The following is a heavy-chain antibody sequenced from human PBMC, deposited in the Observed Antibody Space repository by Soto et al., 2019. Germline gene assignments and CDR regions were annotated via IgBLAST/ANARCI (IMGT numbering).Heavy chain of an antibody. J-gene: IGHJ4*02. CDR3: ANWVGAGYRHYYFDY. D-gene: IGHD1-26*01. V-gene: IGHV3-23*01. CDR2: ISGSGGST. Sequence: EVQLLESGGGLVQPGGSLRLSCAASGFTFSSYAMSWVRQAPGKGLEWVSAISGSGGSTYYADSVKGRFTISRDNSKNTLYLQMNRLRAEDTSVYYCANWVGAGYRHYYFDYWGQGTLVTVSS. CDR1: GFTFSSYA.